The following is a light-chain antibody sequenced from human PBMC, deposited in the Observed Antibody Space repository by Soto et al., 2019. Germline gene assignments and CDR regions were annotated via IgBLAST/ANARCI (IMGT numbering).Light chain of an antibody. CDR3: LQHYDFPTT. J-gene: IGKJ1*01. V-gene: IGKV1-6*01. CDR1: QGIRDD. Sequence: AIQLTQSPSSLSASVGDRVTITCRASQGIRDDLAWFQQSPGKAPKVLIYATANLQSGVPSRFSGSGSGTEFALTITSLQPEDFATYYCLQHYDFPTTFGQGTKVDIK. CDR2: ATA.